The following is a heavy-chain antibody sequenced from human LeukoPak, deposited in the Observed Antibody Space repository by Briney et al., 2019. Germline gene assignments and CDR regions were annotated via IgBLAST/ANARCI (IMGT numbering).Heavy chain of an antibody. J-gene: IGHJ6*03. CDR1: GFIFSSYA. D-gene: IGHD6-13*01. Sequence: GGSLRLSCAASGFIFSSYAMHWARQAPGKVLEYVSSISNNGGSTYYANSVKGRFTISRDNSKNTLFLQMGSLSAEDTAVYYCAGVALSVAAAGHYYYYYMDVWGKGTTVTVSS. V-gene: IGHV3-64*01. CDR3: AGVALSVAAAGHYYYYYMDV. CDR2: ISNNGGST.